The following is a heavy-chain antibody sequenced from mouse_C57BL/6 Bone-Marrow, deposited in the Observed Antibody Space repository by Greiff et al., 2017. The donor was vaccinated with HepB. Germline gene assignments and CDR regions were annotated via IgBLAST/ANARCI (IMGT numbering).Heavy chain of an antibody. Sequence: EVKLQQSGPELVKPGASVKISCKASGYTFTDYYMNWVKQSHGKSLEWIGDINPNNGGTSYNQKFKGKATLTVDKSSSTAYMELRSLTSEDSAVYYCARGRDDPLYWGQGTTLTVSS. D-gene: IGHD3-3*01. CDR2: INPNNGGT. CDR3: ARGRDDPLY. CDR1: GYTFTDYY. V-gene: IGHV1-26*01. J-gene: IGHJ2*01.